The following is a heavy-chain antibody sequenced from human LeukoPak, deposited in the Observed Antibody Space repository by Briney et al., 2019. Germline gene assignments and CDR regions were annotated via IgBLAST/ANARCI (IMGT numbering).Heavy chain of an antibody. CDR3: AKVRETRGGGLNDY. D-gene: IGHD3-16*01. CDR2: IKQDGSDK. J-gene: IGHJ4*02. CDR1: GFTFSSYW. V-gene: IGHV3-7*01. Sequence: GGSLRLSCAASGFTFSSYWMTWVRQAPGKGLEWVANIKQDGSDKYYVDSVRGRFTISRDNAKNSVFLQMNRLRAEDMAVYYCAKVRETRGGGLNDYWGQGTLVTVSS.